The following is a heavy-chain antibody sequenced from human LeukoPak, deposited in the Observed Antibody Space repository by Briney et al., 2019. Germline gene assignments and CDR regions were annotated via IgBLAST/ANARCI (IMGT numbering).Heavy chain of an antibody. CDR3: AREGCSGGSCYSLDY. CDR2: IYTSGST. J-gene: IGHJ4*02. Sequence: SETLSLTCTVSGGSISSYYWSWIRQPAGRVLEWIGRIYTSGSTNYNPSLKGRVTMSVDTSKNQFSLKLSSVTAADTAVYYCAREGCSGGSCYSLDYWGQGTLVTVSS. CDR1: GGSISSYY. D-gene: IGHD2-15*01. V-gene: IGHV4-4*07.